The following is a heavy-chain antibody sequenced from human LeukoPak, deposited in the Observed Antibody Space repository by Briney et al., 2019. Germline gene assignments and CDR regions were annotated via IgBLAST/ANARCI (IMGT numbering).Heavy chain of an antibody. CDR1: GFTFSSYS. CDR3: ARVIAINWFDP. V-gene: IGHV3-21*01. Sequence: KPGGSLRLSCAASGFTFSSYSMNWVRQAPGRGLEWVSSISSSSSYIYYADSVKGRFTISRDNAKNSLYLQMNSLRAEDTAVYYCARVIAINWFDPWGQGTLVTVSS. D-gene: IGHD6-13*01. J-gene: IGHJ5*02. CDR2: ISSSSSYI.